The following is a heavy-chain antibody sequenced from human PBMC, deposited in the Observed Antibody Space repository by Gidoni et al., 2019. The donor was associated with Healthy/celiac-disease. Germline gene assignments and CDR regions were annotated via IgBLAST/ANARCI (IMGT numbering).Heavy chain of an antibody. J-gene: IGHJ6*03. CDR3: ARALRGSGNYYYYYMDV. D-gene: IGHD3-10*01. Sequence: QLQLQESGSGLVKPSQTLSLTCAVSGGSISRGGYSWSWIRQPPGKGLEWIGYIYHSGSTYYNPSLKSRVTISVDRSKNQFSLKLSSVTAADTAVYYCARALRGSGNYYYYYMDVWGKGTTVTVSS. CDR1: GGSISRGGYS. CDR2: IYHSGST. V-gene: IGHV4-30-2*01.